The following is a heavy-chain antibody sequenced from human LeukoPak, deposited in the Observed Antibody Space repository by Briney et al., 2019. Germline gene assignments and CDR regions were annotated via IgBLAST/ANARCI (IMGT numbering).Heavy chain of an antibody. Sequence: SVKVSCKASGGTFSSYAISWVRQAPGQGFEWVGGIIPIFGTANYAQKFQGRVTITADESTSTAYMELSSLRSEDTAVYYCARERRLPTVTTPYYFDYWGQGTLVTVSS. CDR2: IIPIFGTA. CDR1: GGTFSSYA. D-gene: IGHD4-17*01. CDR3: ARERRLPTVTTPYYFDY. V-gene: IGHV1-69*13. J-gene: IGHJ4*02.